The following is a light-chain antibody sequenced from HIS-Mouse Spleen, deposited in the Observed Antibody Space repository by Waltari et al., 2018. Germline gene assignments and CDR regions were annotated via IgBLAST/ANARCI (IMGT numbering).Light chain of an antibody. CDR3: QQYYSYPLT. CDR2: AAS. J-gene: IGKJ4*01. CDR1: QGISSS. V-gene: IGKV1-8*01. Sequence: AIRMTPSPSSLPASTGDRVTITCRASQGISSSLAWYQQKPGKAPKLLIYAASTLQSGVPSRFSGSGSGTDFTLTISCLQSEDFATYYCQQYYSYPLTFGGGTKVEIK.